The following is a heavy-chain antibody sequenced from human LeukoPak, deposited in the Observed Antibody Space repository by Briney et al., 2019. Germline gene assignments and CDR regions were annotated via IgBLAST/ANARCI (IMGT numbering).Heavy chain of an antibody. J-gene: IGHJ4*02. CDR3: AREGYCTNGECYRGNFDY. D-gene: IGHD2-8*01. CDR1: GSSISSHY. V-gene: IGHV4-59*11. CDR2: IYSTGGI. Sequence: SETLSLTCTVSGSSISSHYWSWIRQPPGKRPEWIGFIYSTGGINYNPSLKSRVTISVDTSKSQFSLKLRSVTAADTAVYYCAREGYCTNGECYRGNFDYWGQGTLVTVSS.